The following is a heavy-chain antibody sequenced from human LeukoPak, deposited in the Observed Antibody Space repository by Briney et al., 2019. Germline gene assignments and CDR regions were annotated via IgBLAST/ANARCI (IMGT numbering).Heavy chain of an antibody. CDR3: ARDRTEDSSGYWSYMDV. CDR2: IYYSGST. Sequence: SETLSLTCTVSGGSISSYYWSWIRQPPGKGLEWIGYIYYSGSTNYNPSLKSRVTISVDTSKNQFSLKLSSVTAADTAVYYCARDRTEDSSGYWSYMDVWGKGTTVTISS. CDR1: GGSISSYY. V-gene: IGHV4-59*01. J-gene: IGHJ6*03. D-gene: IGHD3-22*01.